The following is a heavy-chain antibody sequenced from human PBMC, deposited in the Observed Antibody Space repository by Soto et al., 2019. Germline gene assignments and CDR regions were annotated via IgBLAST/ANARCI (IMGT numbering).Heavy chain of an antibody. CDR1: GFTFSSYA. CDR3: AKGSRRLPAAPYYYYYMDV. CDR2: ISGSGGST. D-gene: IGHD2-2*01. J-gene: IGHJ6*03. V-gene: IGHV3-23*01. Sequence: PGGSLILSCAASGFTFSSYAMSWVRQAPGKGLEWVSAISGSGGSTYYADSVKGRFTISRDNFKNTLYLQMNSLRAEDTAVYYCAKGSRRLPAAPYYYYYMDVWGKGTTVTVSS.